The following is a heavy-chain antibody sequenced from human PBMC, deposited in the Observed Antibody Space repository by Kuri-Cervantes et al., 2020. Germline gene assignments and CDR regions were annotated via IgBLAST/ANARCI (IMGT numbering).Heavy chain of an antibody. CDR1: GGSISSSSYY. V-gene: IGHV4-39*07. J-gene: IGHJ3*02. CDR2: IYYSGST. D-gene: IGHD4-23*01. CDR3: ARGFPTVARRSSAFDI. Sequence: SETLSLTCTVSGGSISSSSYYWGWIRQPPGKGLEWIGSIYYSGSTYYNPSLKSRVTISVDTSKNQFSLKLSSVTAADTAVYYCARGFPTVARRSSAFDIWDQGTMVTVSS.